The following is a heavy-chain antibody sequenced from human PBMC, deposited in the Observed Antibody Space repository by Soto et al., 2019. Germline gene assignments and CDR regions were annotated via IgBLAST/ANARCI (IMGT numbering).Heavy chain of an antibody. V-gene: IGHV4-39*01. J-gene: IGHJ5*02. CDR3: ARQRVLSTNMFITSFDP. Sequence: XTLSLPCSLSGGSLNSSDHFWGWIRQTPGKGREWIGSVYYTETTYYNPSLNDPVTISVYTSRNTFYLTVNSVTAADTGIYYCARQRVLSTNMFITSFDPWGQGTLVTVSS. D-gene: IGHD3-10*02. CDR2: VYYTETT. CDR1: GGSLNSSDHF.